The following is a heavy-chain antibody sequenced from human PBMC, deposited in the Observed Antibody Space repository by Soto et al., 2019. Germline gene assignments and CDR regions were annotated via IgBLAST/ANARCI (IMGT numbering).Heavy chain of an antibody. CDR1: GGSFSGYY. CDR3: ARGPPSVVVTAIPRLNWFDP. CDR2: INHSGST. D-gene: IGHD2-21*02. Sequence: SETLSLTCAVYGGSFSGYYWSWVRQPPGKGLEWIGEINHSGSTNYNPSLKSRVTISVDTSKNQFSLKLSSVTAADTAVYYCARGPPSVVVTAIPRLNWFDPWGQGTLVTVSS. V-gene: IGHV4-34*01. J-gene: IGHJ5*02.